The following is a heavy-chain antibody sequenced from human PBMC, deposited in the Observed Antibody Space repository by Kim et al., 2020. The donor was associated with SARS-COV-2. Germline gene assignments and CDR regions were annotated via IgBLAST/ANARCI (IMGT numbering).Heavy chain of an antibody. Sequence: GGSLRLSCAASGFTFSSYAMHWVRQAPGKGLEWVAVISYDGSNKYYADSVKGRFTISRDNSKNTLYLQMNSLRAEDTAVYYCARVRTNSGYLHHAFDIWGQGTMVTVSS. CDR3: ARVRTNSGYLHHAFDI. CDR1: GFTFSSYA. J-gene: IGHJ3*02. CDR2: ISYDGSNK. V-gene: IGHV3-30*04. D-gene: IGHD5-12*01.